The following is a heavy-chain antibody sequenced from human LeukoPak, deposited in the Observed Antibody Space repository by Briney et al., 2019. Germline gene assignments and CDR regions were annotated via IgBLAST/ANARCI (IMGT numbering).Heavy chain of an antibody. Sequence: PSGTLSLTCAVSGGSINTDNWWNWVRQPPGKGLEWIGQIYHSGSTIYNPSLKSRVTMSVDKSKNQFSLNLSSVTAADTAVYYCARDPAAANMEGVFLDYWGQGTLVTVSS. CDR3: ARDPAAANMEGVFLDY. V-gene: IGHV4-4*02. CDR1: GGSINTDNW. D-gene: IGHD6-13*01. J-gene: IGHJ4*02. CDR2: IYHSGST.